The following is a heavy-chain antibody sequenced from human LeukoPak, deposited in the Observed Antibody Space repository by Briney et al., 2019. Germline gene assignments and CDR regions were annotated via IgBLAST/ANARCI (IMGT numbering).Heavy chain of an antibody. V-gene: IGHV4-39*07. CDR1: GGSISSISYY. J-gene: IGHJ4*02. CDR3: ARVVGWGGYYPKHYFDY. Sequence: PSETLSLTCTVSGGSISSISYYWGWIRQPPGKGLEWIGSIYYSGSPYNNPSLKSRVTISVDTSKNQFSLKLSSVTAADTAVYYSARVVGWGGYYPKHYFDYWGQGTLVTVSS. D-gene: IGHD3-3*01. CDR2: IYYSGSP.